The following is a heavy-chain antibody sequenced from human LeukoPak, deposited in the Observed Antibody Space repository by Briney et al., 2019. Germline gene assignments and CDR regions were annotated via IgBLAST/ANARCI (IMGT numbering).Heavy chain of an antibody. Sequence: GGSLRLSCAASGFTFSSYGMHWVRQAPGKGLEWVAVISYDGSNKYYADSVKGRFTISRDNSKNTLYLQMNSLRAEDTAVYYCAKYSDSTGAHYFDYWGQGTLVTVSS. V-gene: IGHV3-30*18. CDR3: AKYSDSTGAHYFDY. J-gene: IGHJ4*02. CDR2: ISYDGSNK. D-gene: IGHD2/OR15-2a*01. CDR1: GFTFSSYG.